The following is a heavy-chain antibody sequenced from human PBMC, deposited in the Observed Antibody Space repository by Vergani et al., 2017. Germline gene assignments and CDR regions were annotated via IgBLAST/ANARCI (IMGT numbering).Heavy chain of an antibody. J-gene: IGHJ2*01. CDR2: ISPIFGTA. V-gene: IGHV1-69*01. CDR3: ARVGASRESHRVAVPAAFLGDFDL. D-gene: IGHD2-2*01. Sequence: QVQLVQSGAEVKKPGSSVKVSCKASGGTFSSYAISWVRQAPGQGLEWMGGISPIFGTANYAQKFQGRVTITADESTSTAYMELSSLRSEDTAVYYCARVGASRESHRVAVPAAFLGDFDLWGRGTLVTVSS. CDR1: GGTFSSYA.